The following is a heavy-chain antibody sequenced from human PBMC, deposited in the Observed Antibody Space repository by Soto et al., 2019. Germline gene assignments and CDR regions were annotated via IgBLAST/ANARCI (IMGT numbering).Heavy chain of an antibody. J-gene: IGHJ5*02. CDR3: AKSLGIVGAINWFDP. CDR1: GFTFSSYA. Sequence: SLRLSRAPSGFTFSSYAMSWVRQAPGKGLEWVSAISGSGGSTYYADSVKGRFTISRDNSKNTLYLQMNSLRAEDTAVYYCAKSLGIVGAINWFDPWGQGTLVTVSS. CDR2: ISGSGGST. D-gene: IGHD1-26*01. V-gene: IGHV3-23*01.